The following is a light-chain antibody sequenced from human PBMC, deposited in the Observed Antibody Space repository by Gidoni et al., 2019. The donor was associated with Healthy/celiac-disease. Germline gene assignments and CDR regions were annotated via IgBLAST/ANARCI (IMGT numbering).Light chain of an antibody. CDR3: QQRSNWPPSIT. CDR1: QSVSSY. V-gene: IGKV3-11*01. CDR2: DAS. J-gene: IGKJ5*01. Sequence: EIVLPQSPAPLSLSPGERATLSCRASQSVSSYLAWYQQKPGQAPRLLIYDASNRATGIPARFSGSGSGTDFTLTISSLEPEDCAVYYCQQRSNWPPSITFGQGTRLGIK.